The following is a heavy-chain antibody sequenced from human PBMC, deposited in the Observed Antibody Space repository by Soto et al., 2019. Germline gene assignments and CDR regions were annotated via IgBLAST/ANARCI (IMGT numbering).Heavy chain of an antibody. V-gene: IGHV4-34*01. CDR1: GGSFSGYY. CDR2: INHSGST. Sequence: PSETLSLTCAVYGGSFSGYYWSWIRQPPGKGLEWIGEINHSGSTNYNPSLKSRVTISVDTSKNQFSLKLSSVTAADTAVYYCARGRSYCSGGSCRRTCFDYWGQGTLVTVSS. D-gene: IGHD2-15*01. J-gene: IGHJ4*02. CDR3: ARGRSYCSGGSCRRTCFDY.